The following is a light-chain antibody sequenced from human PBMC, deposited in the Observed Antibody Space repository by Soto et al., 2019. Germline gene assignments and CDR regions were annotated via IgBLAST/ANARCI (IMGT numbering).Light chain of an antibody. CDR3: AAWDDRLNGQV. V-gene: IGLV1-44*01. CDR2: NDN. CDR1: SSNIGSNS. Sequence: QSVLTQPPSASATPGQRVTISCSGGSSNIGSNSVSWYQQVPGTAPKLLIFNDNMRPSGVPDRFSGSKSGPSASLAIGGLQSEDEADYHCAAWDDRLNGQVFGTGTKVTVL. J-gene: IGLJ1*01.